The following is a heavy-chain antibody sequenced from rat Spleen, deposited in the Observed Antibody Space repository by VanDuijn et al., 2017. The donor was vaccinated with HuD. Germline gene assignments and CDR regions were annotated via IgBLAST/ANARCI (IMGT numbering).Heavy chain of an antibody. Sequence: EVQLVESGGGLVQPGGSLKLSCAASGFTFSDYDMAWVRQAPTKGLEWVATISYDGSSTYYRDSVKGRFTISRDNAKSTLYLQMDSLRSEDTATYYCARAQDGYTGYWGQGVMVTVSS. J-gene: IGHJ2*01. V-gene: IGHV5-29*01. CDR2: ISYDGSST. CDR3: ARAQDGYTGY. CDR1: GFTFSDYD. D-gene: IGHD1-4*01.